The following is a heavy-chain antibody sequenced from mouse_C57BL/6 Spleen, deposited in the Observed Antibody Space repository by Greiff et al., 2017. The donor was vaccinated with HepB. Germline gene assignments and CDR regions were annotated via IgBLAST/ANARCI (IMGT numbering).Heavy chain of an antibody. V-gene: IGHV1-54*01. CDR3: ARVFAY. Sequence: QVQLKESGSELVRSGTSVKVSCKASGYAFTNYLIEWVKQRPGQGLEWIGVINPGSGGTNYNEKFKGKATLTADKSSSTAYMQLSSLTAEDSAVYFCARVFAYWGQGTLVTVSA. CDR1: GYAFTNYL. CDR2: INPGSGGT. J-gene: IGHJ3*01.